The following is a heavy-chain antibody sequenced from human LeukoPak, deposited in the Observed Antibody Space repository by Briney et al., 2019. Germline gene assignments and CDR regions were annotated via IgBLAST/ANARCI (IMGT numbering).Heavy chain of an antibody. CDR1: GGSISGFY. Sequence: SETLSLTCAVSGGSISGFYWTWIRQPPGKGLEFIGQIHYSGSTDYNPSLKSRITMSVDTSKNQFFLSLNSVTAADTAVYYCAKFGLYYNMDVRGQGTTVTVSS. CDR2: IHYSGST. J-gene: IGHJ6*02. V-gene: IGHV4-59*03. D-gene: IGHD3-16*01. CDR3: AKFGLYYNMDV.